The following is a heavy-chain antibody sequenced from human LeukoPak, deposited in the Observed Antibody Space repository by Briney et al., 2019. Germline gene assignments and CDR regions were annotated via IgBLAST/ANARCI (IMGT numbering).Heavy chain of an antibody. CDR2: IWYDGSNK. D-gene: IGHD5-12*01. V-gene: IGHV3-33*01. CDR3: ARDYFDIVATIFFGY. CDR1: GFTFSSYG. Sequence: PGGSLRLSCAASGFTFSSYGMHWVRQAPGKGLEWVAVIWYDGSNKYYADSVKGRFTISRDNSKNTLYLQMNSLRAEDTAVYYCARDYFDIVATIFFGYWGQGTLVTVSS. J-gene: IGHJ4*02.